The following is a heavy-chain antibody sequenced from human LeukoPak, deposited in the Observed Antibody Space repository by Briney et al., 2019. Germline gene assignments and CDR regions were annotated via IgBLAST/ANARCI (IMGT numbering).Heavy chain of an antibody. CDR1: GYTFTSYA. J-gene: IGHJ4*02. CDR3: ARAYNYYDSSGYYLGYCFDY. CDR2: SNAGNGNT. V-gene: IGHV1-3*02. Sequence: ASVKVSCKASGYTFTSYAMHWVRQAPGQRLEWMGWSNAGNGNTKYSQEFQGRVTITRDTSASTAYMELSSLRSEDMAVYYCARAYNYYDSSGYYLGYCFDYWGQGTLVTVSS. D-gene: IGHD3-22*01.